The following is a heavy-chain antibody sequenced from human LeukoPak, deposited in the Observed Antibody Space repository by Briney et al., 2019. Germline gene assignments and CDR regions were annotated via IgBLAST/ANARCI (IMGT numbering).Heavy chain of an antibody. J-gene: IGHJ4*02. D-gene: IGHD6-19*01. CDR2: IRSKIYGGAP. CDR3: ARGSGRNVMADW. Sequence: KPGRSLRLSCSASGFTFADFTMSWFRQSPGQGPEWVGFIRSKIYGGAPEHAASVAARFTISRDDSNSIAYLQMNSLQAEDTAVYYCARGSGRNVMADWWGQGTLVTVSS. V-gene: IGHV3-49*05. CDR1: GFTFADFT.